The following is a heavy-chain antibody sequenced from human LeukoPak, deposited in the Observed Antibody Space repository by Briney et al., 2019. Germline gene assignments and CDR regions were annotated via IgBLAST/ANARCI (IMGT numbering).Heavy chain of an antibody. Sequence: GALRLSCAASGFTLSSYWMNWVRQAPGKGLEWVANIKQDGSEKYYVDSVKGRFTISRDNAKNSLYLQMNSLRAEDTAVYYCARDRASSYYYDSSGSEGAFDIWGQGTMVSVSS. CDR2: IKQDGSEK. D-gene: IGHD3-22*01. J-gene: IGHJ3*02. CDR1: GFTLSSYW. V-gene: IGHV3-7*01. CDR3: ARDRASSYYYDSSGSEGAFDI.